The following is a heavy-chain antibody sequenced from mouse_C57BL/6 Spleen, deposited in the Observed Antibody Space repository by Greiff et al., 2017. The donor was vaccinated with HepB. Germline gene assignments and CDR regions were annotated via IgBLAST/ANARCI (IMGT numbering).Heavy chain of an antibody. J-gene: IGHJ2*01. CDR2: IDPSDSET. D-gene: IGHD2-4*01. CDR3: AGRGDYDGAMDY. Sequence: VQLQQPGAELVRPGSSVKLSCKASGYTFTSYWMHWVKQRPIQGLEWIGNIDPSDSETHYNQKFKDKATLTVDKSSSTAYMQLSSLTSEDSAVYYCAGRGDYDGAMDYWGQGTTLTVSS. V-gene: IGHV1-52*01. CDR1: GYTFTSYW.